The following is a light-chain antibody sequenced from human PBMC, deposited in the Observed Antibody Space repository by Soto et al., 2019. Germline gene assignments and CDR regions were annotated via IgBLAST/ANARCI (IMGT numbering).Light chain of an antibody. CDR1: KLGNKY. CDR3: QKWDTHTVV. Sequence: SYELTQPASVSVSPGQTASITCSGDKLGNKYASWYQQRPGQSPAVVIYQDNKRTSGITERSSGSDSGNTATLTISGPQAMYAAAYYLQKWDTHTVVFGGGTKLTAL. J-gene: IGLJ2*01. CDR2: QDN. V-gene: IGLV3-1*01.